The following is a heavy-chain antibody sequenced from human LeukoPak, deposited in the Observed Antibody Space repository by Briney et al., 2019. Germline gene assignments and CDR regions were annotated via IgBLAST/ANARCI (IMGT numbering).Heavy chain of an antibody. V-gene: IGHV3-9*01. J-gene: IGHJ4*02. CDR3: AKGGAYAGGFYYFDF. D-gene: IGHD2-2*01. CDR1: GFTFDDYA. CDR2: ITWNSGSI. Sequence: GRSLRLSCTASGFTFDDYAMHWVRQAPGKGLEWVSGITWNSGSIGYADSVKGRFTISRDNVKNSLYLQMNSLRADDRALYYCAKGGAYAGGFYYFDFWGQGTLVTVSS.